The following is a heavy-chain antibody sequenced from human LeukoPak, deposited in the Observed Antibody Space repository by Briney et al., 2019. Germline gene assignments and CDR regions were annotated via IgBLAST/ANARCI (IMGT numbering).Heavy chain of an antibody. V-gene: IGHV5-51*01. CDR3: ARLARAVTAGGYFDY. CDR1: GYSFANYW. Sequence: GESPKISCRGSGYSFANYWIGWVRQMPGKGLEWMGIIYPGDSDTIYSPSFQGQVTISADKSISTAYLRWSSLKASDTAMYYCARLARAVTAGGYFDYWGQGTLVTVSS. J-gene: IGHJ4*02. CDR2: IYPGDSDT. D-gene: IGHD2-21*02.